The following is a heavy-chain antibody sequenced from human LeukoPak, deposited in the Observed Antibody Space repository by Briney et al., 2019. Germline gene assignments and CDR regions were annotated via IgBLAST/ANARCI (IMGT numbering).Heavy chain of an antibody. V-gene: IGHV1-2*02. CDR3: VRENYGGDFEY. CDR2: ISPNNGDT. D-gene: IGHD4-23*01. Sequence: ASVKVSCKASGHTFDNYYLHWVRQAPGQGLESMGWISPNNGDTTYAQKFQGRVTLPWDTSFNTAYMDLSGLTSDNTAIYYCVRENYGGDFEYWGQGALVTVSA. CDR1: GHTFDNYY. J-gene: IGHJ4*02.